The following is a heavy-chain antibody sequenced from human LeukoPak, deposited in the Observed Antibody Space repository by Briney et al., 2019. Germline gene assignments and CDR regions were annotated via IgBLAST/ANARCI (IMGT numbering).Heavy chain of an antibody. Sequence: GGSLRLSCAASRFTFSDYYMSWIRQAPGKGLEWISYISTSGSTVYYADSVKGRLTISRDNAKNSLYLQMNSLRADDTAVYYCARGRDYGDYAPYFDHWGQGTLVTVSS. J-gene: IGHJ4*02. V-gene: IGHV3-11*01. CDR2: ISTSGSTV. D-gene: IGHD4-17*01. CDR1: RFTFSDYY. CDR3: ARGRDYGDYAPYFDH.